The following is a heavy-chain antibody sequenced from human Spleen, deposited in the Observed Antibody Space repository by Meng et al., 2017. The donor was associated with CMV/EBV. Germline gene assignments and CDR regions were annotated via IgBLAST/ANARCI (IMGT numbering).Heavy chain of an antibody. CDR3: STQYYDFSSGFHYFDY. CDR2: IRGRADAGAT. V-gene: IGHV3-15*01. D-gene: IGHD3-3*01. J-gene: IGHJ4*02. CDR1: GVTVNNAW. Sequence: GESLKISCAASGVTVNNAWMTWVRQAPGKGLEWVGRIRGRADAGATDYSAPVKGRFTISRDDSKSMLYLEMNSLKIEDTAVYFCSTQYYDFSSGFHYFDYWGQGTLVTVSS.